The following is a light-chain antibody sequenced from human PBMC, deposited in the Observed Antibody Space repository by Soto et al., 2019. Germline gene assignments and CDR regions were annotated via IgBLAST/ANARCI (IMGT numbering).Light chain of an antibody. J-gene: IGKJ1*01. CDR3: QQYGSSRT. V-gene: IGKV3-20*01. CDR1: QRVSNNY. CDR2: GAS. Sequence: EVVLTQFPGTLSLSPGERSTLSCRASQRVSNNYLAWYQQRPGLAPRLLIYGASSRATGTPDRFSGSGSGTDFTLTISRLEPEDFAVYYCQQYGSSRTFGKGTKVDIK.